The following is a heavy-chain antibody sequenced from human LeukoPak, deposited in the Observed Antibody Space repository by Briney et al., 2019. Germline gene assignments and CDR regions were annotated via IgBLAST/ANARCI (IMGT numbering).Heavy chain of an antibody. Sequence: GGSLRLSCAASGFTFSSYSMNWVRQAPGKGLEWVSSISSSSSYIYYADSVKGRFTISRDNAKNSLYLQMNSLRAEDTAVYYCARVPHHSSSWFHYYYMDVWGKGTTVTVSS. J-gene: IGHJ6*03. CDR1: GFTFSSYS. V-gene: IGHV3-21*01. CDR2: ISSSSSYI. CDR3: ARVPHHSSSWFHYYYMDV. D-gene: IGHD6-13*01.